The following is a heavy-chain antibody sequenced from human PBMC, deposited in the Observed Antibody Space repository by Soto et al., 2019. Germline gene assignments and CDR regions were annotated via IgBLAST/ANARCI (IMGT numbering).Heavy chain of an antibody. CDR2: ISGSGGST. D-gene: IGHD3-3*01. CDR1: GFTFSSYV. V-gene: IGHV3-23*01. J-gene: IGHJ4*02. Sequence: PGGSLRLSCAASGFTFSSYVMSWVRQAPGKGLEWVSGISGSGGSTYYADSVMGRFTISRDNSKNTLYLQMNSLRAEDTAVYYCAKVPYDFWSGYYPPLYFDYWGQGTLVTVSS. CDR3: AKVPYDFWSGYYPPLYFDY.